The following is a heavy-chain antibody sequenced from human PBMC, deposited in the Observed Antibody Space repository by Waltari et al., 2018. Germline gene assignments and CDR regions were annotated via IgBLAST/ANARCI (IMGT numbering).Heavy chain of an antibody. CDR2: IWDGGTNK. CDR3: ARAYDESGYAFDD. D-gene: IGHD3-3*01. Sequence: QVRLVESGGAVVPPGRSLRLSCAASGFDFSDSVMHWVRQAPGKGLELLVFIWDGGTNKKYADNVVRGRFTISRDDSQNTLHLDLNNLIGDDTAVYYCARAYDESGYAFDDWGQGAPVTVSA. J-gene: IGHJ4*02. V-gene: IGHV3-33*01. CDR1: GFDFSDSV.